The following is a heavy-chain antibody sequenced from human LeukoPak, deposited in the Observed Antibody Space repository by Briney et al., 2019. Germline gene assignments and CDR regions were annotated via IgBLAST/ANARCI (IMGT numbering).Heavy chain of an antibody. CDR3: ASINIVVVPAVDY. J-gene: IGHJ4*02. Sequence: GGSLRLSCAASGFTFSSYSMSWVRQAPGKGLEWVSSISSSSSYIYYADSVKGRFTISRDNAKNSLYLQMNSLRAEDTAVYYCASINIVVVPAVDYWGQGTLVTVSS. V-gene: IGHV3-21*01. D-gene: IGHD2-2*01. CDR1: GFTFSSYS. CDR2: ISSSSSYI.